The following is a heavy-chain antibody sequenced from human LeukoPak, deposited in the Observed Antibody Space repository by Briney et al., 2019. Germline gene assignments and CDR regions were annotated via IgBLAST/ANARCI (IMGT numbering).Heavy chain of an antibody. CDR1: GFTFDDYA. CDR2: ISWNSGSI. V-gene: IGHV3-9*01. J-gene: IGHJ4*02. D-gene: IGHD6-13*01. Sequence: PGRSLRLSCAASGFTFDDYAMPWVRQAPGKGLEWVSSISWNSGSIGYADSVKGRFTISRDNAKNSLYLQMNSLRAEDTAFYYCARDEKYSSSWYADWGQGTLVTVSS. CDR3: ARDEKYSSSWYAD.